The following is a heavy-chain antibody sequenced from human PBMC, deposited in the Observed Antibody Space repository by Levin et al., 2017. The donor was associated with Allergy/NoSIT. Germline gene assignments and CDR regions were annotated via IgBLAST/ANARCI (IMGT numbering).Heavy chain of an antibody. D-gene: IGHD3-16*01. V-gene: IGHV3-15*01. CDR3: ATSYDYAWGSYYNY. Sequence: SGGSLRLSCAASGFTFSDAWMSWVRQAPGKGLEWVGRLKSKTAGGTTDYTAPVKGRFTISRDDSQNMLYLQMNSLKTEDTAVYYCATSYDYAWGSYYNYWGQGTLVTVSS. J-gene: IGHJ4*02. CDR1: GFTFSDAW. CDR2: LKSKTAGGTT.